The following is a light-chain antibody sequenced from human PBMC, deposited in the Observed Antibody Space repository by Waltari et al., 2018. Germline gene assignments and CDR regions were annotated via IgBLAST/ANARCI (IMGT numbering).Light chain of an antibody. CDR2: GAS. CDR3: QQSYRTPRT. CDR1: QSISSY. V-gene: IGKV1-39*01. Sequence: TCRASQSISSYLDWYQQKPGKAPKLLSYGASSLQGGVPSRFSGSGSGTDFTLTISSLQPEDFATYYCQQSYRTPRTFGQGTKVEIE. J-gene: IGKJ1*01.